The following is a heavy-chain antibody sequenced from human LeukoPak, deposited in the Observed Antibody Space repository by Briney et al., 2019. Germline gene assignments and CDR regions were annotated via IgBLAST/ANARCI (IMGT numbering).Heavy chain of an antibody. J-gene: IGHJ3*02. V-gene: IGHV4-61*08. Sequence: SGPTLVKPTQTLTLTCTFSGFSLSTSGVGVGWIRQPPGKGLEWIGYICYSGSTNYNPSLKSRVTISVDTSKNQFSLRLSSVTAADTAVYYCARDRPRSSGWYYAFDIWGQGTMVTVSS. CDR2: ICYSGST. D-gene: IGHD6-19*01. CDR3: ARDRPRSSGWYYAFDI. CDR1: GFSLSTSGVG.